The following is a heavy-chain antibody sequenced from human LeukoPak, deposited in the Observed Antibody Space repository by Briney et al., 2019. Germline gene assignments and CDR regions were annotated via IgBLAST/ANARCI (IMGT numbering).Heavy chain of an antibody. D-gene: IGHD3-16*01. CDR3: ARAGAYHFDN. CDR2: INTDTRGT. Sequence: PGGSLRLSCAAPGFTFTDYWMHWVRQVPGKGLVWVSIINTDTRGTYYADSVKGRFTISRDNAKSTLYLQMDSLRAEDTAVYYCARAGAYHFDNWGQGTLVTVSS. V-gene: IGHV3-74*01. CDR1: GFTFTDYW. J-gene: IGHJ4*02.